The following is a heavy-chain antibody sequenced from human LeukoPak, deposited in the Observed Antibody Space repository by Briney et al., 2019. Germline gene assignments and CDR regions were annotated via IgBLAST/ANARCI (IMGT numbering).Heavy chain of an antibody. CDR2: IWHDGSNK. V-gene: IGHV3-33*06. CDR1: GFTFSSYA. Sequence: GGSLRLSCEASGFTFSSYAMHWVRQAPGKGLEWVAIIWHDGSNKYYIDSVKGRFIISRDNSKSTLYLQMNSLGAEDTAVYYCAKASYSSSWSLDYWGQGTLVTVSS. D-gene: IGHD6-13*01. CDR3: AKASYSSSWSLDY. J-gene: IGHJ4*02.